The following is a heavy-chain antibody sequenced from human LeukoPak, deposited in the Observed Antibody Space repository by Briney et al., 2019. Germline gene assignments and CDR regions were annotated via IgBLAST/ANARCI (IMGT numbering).Heavy chain of an antibody. CDR2: IKQDGSEK. CDR3: AREGLYYDILTGYNTGYFDL. D-gene: IGHD3-9*01. Sequence: GGSLRLSCAASGFTFSSYAMSWVRQAPGKGLEWVAHIKQDGSEKYYVDSVKGRFTISRDNAKNSLYLQMNSLRAEDTAVYYCAREGLYYDILTGYNTGYFDLWGRGTLVTVSS. CDR1: GFTFSSYA. V-gene: IGHV3-7*01. J-gene: IGHJ2*01.